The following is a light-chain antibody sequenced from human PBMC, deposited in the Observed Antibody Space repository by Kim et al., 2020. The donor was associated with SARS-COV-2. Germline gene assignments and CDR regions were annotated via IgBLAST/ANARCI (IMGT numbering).Light chain of an antibody. V-gene: IGKV3-20*01. CDR1: QSVSSSY. CDR3: QHYGSSPSLT. Sequence: PGETASPSSRTSQSVSSSYLAWYQQKPVQAPRLLIQAASSRATGIPDRFSGSGSGTDFTLTISRVEPEDFAAYYCQHYGSSPSLTFGQGTKLEIK. J-gene: IGKJ2*01. CDR2: AAS.